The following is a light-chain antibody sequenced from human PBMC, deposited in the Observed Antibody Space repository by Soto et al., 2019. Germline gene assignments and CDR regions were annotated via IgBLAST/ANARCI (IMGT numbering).Light chain of an antibody. V-gene: IGLV1-47*01. CDR3: AAWDDSLSAHYV. CDR1: SSNIGSNY. J-gene: IGLJ1*01. Sequence: QSVLTQPPSASGTPGQRVTISCSGSSSNIGSNYVYWYQQLPGTAPKLLIYRNNQRPSGVPDRFSGSKSGTSASLAISGLRSEDEADYYCAAWDDSLSAHYVFGTGTKLNVL. CDR2: RNN.